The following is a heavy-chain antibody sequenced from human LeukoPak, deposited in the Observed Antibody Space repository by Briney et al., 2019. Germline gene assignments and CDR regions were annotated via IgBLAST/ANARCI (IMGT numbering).Heavy chain of an antibody. CDR2: IYYSGST. CDR1: GGSVSSGSYY. Sequence: KSSETLSLTCTVSGGSVSSGSYYWSWIRQPPGKGLEWIGYIYYSGSTNYNPSLKSRVTISVDTSKNQFSLKLSSVTAADTAVYYCARAAYSGSYHSDYWGQGTLVTVSS. D-gene: IGHD1-26*01. V-gene: IGHV4-61*01. J-gene: IGHJ4*02. CDR3: ARAAYSGSYHSDY.